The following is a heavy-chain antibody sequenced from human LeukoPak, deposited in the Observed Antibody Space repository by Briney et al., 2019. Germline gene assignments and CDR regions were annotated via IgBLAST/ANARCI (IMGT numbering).Heavy chain of an antibody. CDR3: ARGRNPLGYCSGGSCYYTLFDP. CDR2: INHSGST. V-gene: IGHV4-34*01. Sequence: SETLSLTCAVYGGSFSGYYWIWIRQPPGKGLEWIGEINHSGSTNYNPSLKSRVTISVDTSKNQFSLKLSSVTAADTAVYYCARGRNPLGYCSGGSCYYTLFDPWGQGTLVTVSS. CDR1: GGSFSGYY. J-gene: IGHJ5*02. D-gene: IGHD2-15*01.